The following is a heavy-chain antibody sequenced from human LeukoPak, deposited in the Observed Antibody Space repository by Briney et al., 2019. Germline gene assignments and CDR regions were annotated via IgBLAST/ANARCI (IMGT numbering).Heavy chain of an antibody. D-gene: IGHD1-26*01. CDR2: IYYSGST. CDR3: ARDCTQWELLLDAFDI. CDR1: GGSISSSSYY. V-gene: IGHV4-39*07. Sequence: SETLSLTCTVSGGSISSSSYYWGWIRQPPGKGLEWIGSIYYSGSTYYNPSLKSRVTISVDTSKNQFSLKLSSVTAADTAVYYCARDCTQWELLLDAFDIWGQGTMVTVSS. J-gene: IGHJ3*02.